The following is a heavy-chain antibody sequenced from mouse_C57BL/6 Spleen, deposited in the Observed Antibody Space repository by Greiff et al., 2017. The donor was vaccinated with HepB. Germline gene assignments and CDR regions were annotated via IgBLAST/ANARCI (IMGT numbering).Heavy chain of an antibody. V-gene: IGHV1-50*01. CDR3: ARTAYYSNYGYFDV. CDR1: GYTFTSYW. J-gene: IGHJ1*03. D-gene: IGHD2-5*01. CDR2: IDPSDSYT. Sequence: QVQLQQSGAELVKPGASVKLSCKASGYTFTSYWMQWVKQRPGQGLEWIGEIDPSDSYTNYNQKFKGKATLTVDTSSSTAYMQLSSLTSEDSAVYYCARTAYYSNYGYFDVWGTGTTVTVSS.